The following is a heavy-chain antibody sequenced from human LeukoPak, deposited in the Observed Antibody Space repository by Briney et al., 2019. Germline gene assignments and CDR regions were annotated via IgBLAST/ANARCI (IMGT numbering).Heavy chain of an antibody. Sequence: SETLSLTCTVSGGSISSYYWSWIREPPGKGLEWVGYIYYSGSTNYNPSLKSRVTISEDTSKNQFSLKLSSVTAADTAVYYCAKPLYYYGSGRNWFDPWGQGTLVTVSS. CDR3: AKPLYYYGSGRNWFDP. J-gene: IGHJ5*02. CDR1: GGSISSYY. D-gene: IGHD3-10*01. CDR2: IYYSGST. V-gene: IGHV4-59*01.